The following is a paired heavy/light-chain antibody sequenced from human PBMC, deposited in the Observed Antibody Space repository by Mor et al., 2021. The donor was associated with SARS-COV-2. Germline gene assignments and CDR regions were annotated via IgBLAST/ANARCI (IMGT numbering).Heavy chain of an antibody. V-gene: IGHV3-9*01. Sequence: EVQLVESGGGLVQPGRSLRLSCAASGFTLDDYAMHWVRQAPGKGLEWVSGISWNSGRIGYADSVKGRFTISRDNAKNSLYLQMNSLRAEDTALYYCAKDMGLIVGRYFDSWGQGTLVTVST. J-gene: IGHJ4*02. CDR1: GFTLDDYA. CDR3: AKDMGLIVGRYFDS. CDR2: ISWNSGRI. D-gene: IGHD3-22*01.
Light chain of an antibody. CDR3: SSYTSSSTLV. CDR2: EVT. V-gene: IGLV2-14*01. Sequence: QSALTQPASVSGSPGQSITISCTGTSSDVGAYNYVSWYQHHPGKAPKLMIYEVTTRPSGVSHRFSGSKSGNTASLTISGLQAEDEADYYCSSYTSSSTLVFGGGTKLTVL. J-gene: IGLJ2*01. CDR1: SSDVGAYNY.